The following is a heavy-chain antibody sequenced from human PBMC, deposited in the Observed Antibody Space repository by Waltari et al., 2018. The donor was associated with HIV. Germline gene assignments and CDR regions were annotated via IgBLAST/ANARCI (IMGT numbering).Heavy chain of an antibody. Sequence: QVQLVQSRSEVKKPGASVRIACTASGYSFDPFAIHWVRQAPGPRLEWVGRINPGTGYTGGWQNFQGRVTLTADTSATVVYMDLNGLKPGVDCVYYCAREGLMMTFGGIGEFDFWGRGTRVSVSS. D-gene: IGHD3-16*01. CDR1: GYSFDPFA. J-gene: IGHJ4*02. CDR2: INPGTGYT. CDR3: AREGLMMTFGGIGEFDF. V-gene: IGHV1-3*01.